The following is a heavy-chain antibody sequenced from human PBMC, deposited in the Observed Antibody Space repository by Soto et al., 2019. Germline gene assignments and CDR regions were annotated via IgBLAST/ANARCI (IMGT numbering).Heavy chain of an antibody. CDR1: CGSISSSSYY. CDR3: ARRRGYSSSWYDYYGMDV. J-gene: IGHJ6*02. V-gene: IGHV4-39*01. D-gene: IGHD6-13*01. Sequence: SETLSLTCTVSCGSISSSSYYWGWIRQPPGKGLEWIGSIYYSGSTYYNPSLKSRVTISVDTSKNQFSLKLSSVTAADTAVYYCARRRGYSSSWYDYYGMDVWGQGTTVT. CDR2: IYYSGST.